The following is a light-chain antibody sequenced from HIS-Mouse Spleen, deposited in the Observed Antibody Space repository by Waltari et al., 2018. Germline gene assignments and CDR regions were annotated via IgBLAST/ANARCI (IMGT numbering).Light chain of an antibody. J-gene: IGLJ2*01. CDR2: DES. Sequence: SYVLTQPPSVSVAPGKTARITCGGNNIGSKSVHWYQQKPGQAPLLGVYDESHRPSGIPEGFSGSNSGNTATLTISRGEAGDEADYYCQVWDSSSDHVVFGGGTKLTVL. V-gene: IGLV3-21*03. CDR3: QVWDSSSDHVV. CDR1: NIGSKS.